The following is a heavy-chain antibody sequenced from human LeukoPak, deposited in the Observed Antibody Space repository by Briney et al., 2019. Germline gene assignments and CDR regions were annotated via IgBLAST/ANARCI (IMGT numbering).Heavy chain of an antibody. Sequence: SETLSLTCAVYGGSFSGYYWSWIRQPPGKGLEWIGEINHSGSTNYNPSLKSRVTISVDTSKNQFSLKLSSVTAADTAVYYCARELPGGIDYWGQGTLVTVSS. J-gene: IGHJ4*02. D-gene: IGHD5-24*01. V-gene: IGHV4-34*01. CDR1: GGSFSGYY. CDR3: ARELPGGIDY. CDR2: INHSGST.